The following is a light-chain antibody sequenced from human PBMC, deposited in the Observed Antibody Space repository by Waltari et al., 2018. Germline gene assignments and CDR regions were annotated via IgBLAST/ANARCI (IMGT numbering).Light chain of an antibody. Sequence: QSVLTQPPSTSGTPGQRVTISCSASTSNIGNNTVTLYQLLPGTAPRTVIFANYHRPSGVPDRFSASKSGTSASLVISGLQSEDEADYFCATWDDSLSGRVFGGGTKVTVL. CDR2: ANY. V-gene: IGLV1-44*01. CDR3: ATWDDSLSGRV. CDR1: TSNIGNNT. J-gene: IGLJ3*02.